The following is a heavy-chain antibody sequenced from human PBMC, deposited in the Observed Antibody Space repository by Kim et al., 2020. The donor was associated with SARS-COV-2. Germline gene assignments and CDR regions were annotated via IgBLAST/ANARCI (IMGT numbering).Heavy chain of an antibody. D-gene: IGHD2-2*01. V-gene: IGHV3-53*01. CDR3: ARDCRGTSCDYYYYGMDV. CDR2: IYSGGST. J-gene: IGHJ6*02. CDR1: GFTVSGNY. Sequence: GGSLRLSCAASGFTVSGNYMSWVRQAPGKGLEWVSVIYSGGSTFYADSVKGRFTISRDNSNNTLHLQMNSLRAEDTAIYYCARDCRGTSCDYYYYGMDVWGQGTTVTVS.